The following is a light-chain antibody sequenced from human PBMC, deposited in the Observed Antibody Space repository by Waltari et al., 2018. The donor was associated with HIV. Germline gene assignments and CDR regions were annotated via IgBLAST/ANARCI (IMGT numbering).Light chain of an antibody. Sequence: QSVLTQPPSVSAAPGQRVTISCSGSTSNIGTNYVSWYQQFPGTAPKPLLYDHNHRSSGIPDRFSCSKSGTSATLAITGLQTEDEADYYCGTWDTSLSAGLFGGGTKVTVL. V-gene: IGLV1-51*01. CDR3: GTWDTSLSAGL. CDR2: DHN. J-gene: IGLJ2*01. CDR1: TSNIGTNY.